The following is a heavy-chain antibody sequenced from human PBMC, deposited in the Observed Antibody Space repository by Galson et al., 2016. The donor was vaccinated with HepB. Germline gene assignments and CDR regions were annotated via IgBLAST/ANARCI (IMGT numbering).Heavy chain of an antibody. CDR1: GFTFSRFS. Sequence: SLRLSCAASGFTFSRFSMNWVRQAPGRGLEWVSYISSSPIIYYADPVKGRFTISRDNSKNTLYLQMTSLRAEDTAVSFCPKNDSLTGYSAFDYWGQGTLVTVSS. D-gene: IGHD3-9*01. CDR3: PKNDSLTGYSAFDY. J-gene: IGHJ4*02. V-gene: IGHV3-48*01. CDR2: ISSSPII.